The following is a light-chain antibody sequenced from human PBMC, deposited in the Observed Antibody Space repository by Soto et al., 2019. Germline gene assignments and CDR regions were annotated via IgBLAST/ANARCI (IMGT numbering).Light chain of an antibody. Sequence: DIRMSLAPSTLRAFVINRVAIACRASQSISSWLAWYQQTPGKAPKLLIYDASSLESGVPSRFSGSRSGAEFTLPVNRLQSEDFEVYYCQPYNNWPLTFGGGTKVDI. V-gene: IGKV1-5*01. J-gene: IGKJ4*01. CDR1: QSISSW. CDR3: QPYNNWPLT. CDR2: DAS.